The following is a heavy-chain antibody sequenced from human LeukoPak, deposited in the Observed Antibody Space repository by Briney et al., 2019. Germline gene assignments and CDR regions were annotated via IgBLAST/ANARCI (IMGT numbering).Heavy chain of an antibody. V-gene: IGHV3-66*01. CDR2: IYSGGST. J-gene: IGHJ4*02. CDR1: GFTVSSNY. CDR3: ARDLPTTADYYDSSGYPGEPFDY. Sequence: GGSLRLSCAASGFTVSSNYMSWVRQAPGKGLEWVSVIYSGGSTYYADSVKGRFTISRDNSKNTLYLQMNSLRAEDTAVYYCARDLPTTADYYDSSGYPGEPFDYWGQGTLVTVSS. D-gene: IGHD3-22*01.